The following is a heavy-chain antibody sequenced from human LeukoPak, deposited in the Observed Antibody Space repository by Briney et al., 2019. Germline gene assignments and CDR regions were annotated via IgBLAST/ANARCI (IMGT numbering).Heavy chain of an antibody. CDR1: GFTFGDHA. CDR3: TRAPTQPWLYYGMDV. V-gene: IGHV3-49*04. J-gene: IGHJ6*02. D-gene: IGHD5-18*01. CDR2: IRSKTYGGTT. Sequence: GGSLRLSCTAAGFTFGDHAMSWVRQAPGKGLEWVGFIRSKTYGGTTEYAASVKCRFTISRDDSKSIAYLQMNSLKTEDTALYSCTRAPTQPWLYYGMDVWGQGTTVTVSS.